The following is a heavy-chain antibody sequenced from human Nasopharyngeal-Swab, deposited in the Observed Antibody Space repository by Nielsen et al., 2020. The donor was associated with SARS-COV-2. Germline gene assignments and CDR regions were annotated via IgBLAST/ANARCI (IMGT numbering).Heavy chain of an antibody. J-gene: IGHJ4*02. CDR3: ARDRYLFSEEYYFDY. CDR1: GSTFSSHA. D-gene: IGHD6-6*01. Sequence: GSLRLSCEASGSTFSSHAMHWVRQAPGKGLEWLAIISYDGSNKKSADSMKGRIATSRDNSKKTLYLHLNSLRAEDTAVYYCARDRYLFSEEYYFDYWGQGTLVTVSS. V-gene: IGHV3-30*09. CDR2: ISYDGSNK.